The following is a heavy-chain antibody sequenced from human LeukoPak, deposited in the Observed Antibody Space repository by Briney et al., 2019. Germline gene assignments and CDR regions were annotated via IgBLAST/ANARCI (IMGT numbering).Heavy chain of an antibody. V-gene: IGHV3-7*01. CDR1: GFTFSSYW. J-gene: IGHJ6*04. CDR2: IKQDGSEK. Sequence: PGGSLRLSYAASGFTFSSYWMSWVRQAPGKGLEWVANIKQDGSEKYYVDSVKGRFTISRDNAKNSLYLQMNSLRAEDTAVYYCARVAVSRNDFWSGYSGSPVDVWVIGTTVTVSS. D-gene: IGHD3-3*01. CDR3: ARVAVSRNDFWSGYSGSPVDV.